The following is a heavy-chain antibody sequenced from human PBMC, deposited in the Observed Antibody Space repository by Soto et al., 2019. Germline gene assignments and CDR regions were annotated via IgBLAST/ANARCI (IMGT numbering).Heavy chain of an antibody. CDR3: ARRALVGAIDY. J-gene: IGHJ4*02. Sequence: QLQLQESGPGLVKPSETLSLTCTVSGGSISSSSYYWGWIRQPPGKGLEWIGSIYYSGSTYYNPSLKSRVTISVDTSKNQFSLKLSSVTAADTAVYYCARRALVGAIDYWGQGTLVTVSS. D-gene: IGHD1-26*01. CDR1: GGSISSSSYY. V-gene: IGHV4-39*01. CDR2: IYYSGST.